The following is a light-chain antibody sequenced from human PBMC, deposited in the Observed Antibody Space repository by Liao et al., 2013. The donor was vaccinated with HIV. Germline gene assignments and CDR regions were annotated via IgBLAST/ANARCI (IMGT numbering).Light chain of an antibody. CDR3: QAWDSNADVV. Sequence: SYDLTQPPSVSVSPGQTASITCSGDKLGDKYTCWYQQKPGQSPVLVIYKDTKRPSGIPERFAGSNSGNTATLTISETQPLDEADFFCQAWDSNADVVFGGGTKLTVL. J-gene: IGLJ2*01. CDR2: KDT. V-gene: IGLV3-1*01. CDR1: KLGDKY.